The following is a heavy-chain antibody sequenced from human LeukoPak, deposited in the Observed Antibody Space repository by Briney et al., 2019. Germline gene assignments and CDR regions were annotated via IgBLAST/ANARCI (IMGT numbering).Heavy chain of an antibody. J-gene: IGHJ5*02. CDR2: IYHSGST. CDR3: ARAPSYYYGSGDRYNWFDP. CDR1: GGSISSSNW. D-gene: IGHD3-10*01. V-gene: IGHV4-4*02. Sequence: SETLSLTCAVSGGSISSSNWWSWVRQPPGKGLEWIGEIYHSGSTNYNPSLKSRVTISVDKSKNQFSLKLSSVTAADTAVYYCARAPSYYYGSGDRYNWFDPWGQGTLVTVSS.